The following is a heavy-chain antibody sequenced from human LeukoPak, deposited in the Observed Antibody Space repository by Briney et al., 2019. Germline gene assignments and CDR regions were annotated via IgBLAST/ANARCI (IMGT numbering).Heavy chain of an antibody. V-gene: IGHV4-34*01. J-gene: IGHJ5*02. CDR1: GGSFSGYY. D-gene: IGHD3-10*01. CDR3: ARGRVLLWFGELLYNWFDP. CDR2: INHSGST. Sequence: PSETLSLTCAVYGGSFSGYYWSWIRQPPGKGLEWIGEINHSGSTNYNPSLKSRVTISVDTSKNQFSLKLSSVTAADTAVYHCARGRVLLWFGELLYNWFDPWGQGTLVTVSS.